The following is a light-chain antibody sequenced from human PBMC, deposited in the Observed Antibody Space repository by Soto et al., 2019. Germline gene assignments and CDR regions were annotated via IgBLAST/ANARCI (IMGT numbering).Light chain of an antibody. Sequence: EFVLTQSPATLSLSPGERATLSCGASQSVSSSYLAWYQQKPGRAPRLLIYAASTRATGVPARFSGSGSGTEFTLTISSLQSEDCAVYYCQQYDDWPPMYTVGQGTKVDIK. CDR1: QSVSSSY. CDR2: AAS. J-gene: IGKJ2*01. CDR3: QQYDDWPPMYT. V-gene: IGKV3-15*01.